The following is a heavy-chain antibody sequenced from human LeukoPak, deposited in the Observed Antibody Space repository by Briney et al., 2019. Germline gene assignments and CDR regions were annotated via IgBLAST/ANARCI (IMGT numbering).Heavy chain of an antibody. D-gene: IGHD6-13*01. CDR1: GFTFSSYA. V-gene: IGHV3-23*01. CDR3: AKLRETAGTGQANY. Sequence: GGSLRLSCAASGFTFSSYAMSWVRQAPGKGLEWVSAISGSGGSTCYADSVKGRLTISRDNSKDTLYLQMNSLRAEDTAVYFCAKLRETAGTGQANYWGQGTLVTVSS. CDR2: ISGSGGST. J-gene: IGHJ4*02.